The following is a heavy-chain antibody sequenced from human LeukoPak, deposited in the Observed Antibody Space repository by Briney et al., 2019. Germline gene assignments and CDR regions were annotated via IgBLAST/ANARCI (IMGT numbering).Heavy chain of an antibody. Sequence: PSETLSLTCNVSGASISSGDYYWSWIRQPPGKGLEWIGYISKSGGTYYNPSVSRRLTISRDTSKNQFSVRLSSVTAADTVVYYCARGGDIASSVGSHFDYWGQGSLVTVSS. CDR3: ARGGDIASSVGSHFDY. J-gene: IGHJ4*02. V-gene: IGHV4-30-4*01. D-gene: IGHD5/OR15-5a*01. CDR2: ISKSGGT. CDR1: GASISSGDYY.